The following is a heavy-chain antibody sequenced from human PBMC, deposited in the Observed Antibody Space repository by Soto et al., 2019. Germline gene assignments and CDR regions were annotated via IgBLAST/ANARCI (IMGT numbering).Heavy chain of an antibody. V-gene: IGHV3-64D*08. D-gene: IGHD2-2*01. J-gene: IGHJ6*02. CDR3: VKDSVGGRGGSTAIYYYGMDV. Sequence: GGSLRLSCSASGFTFSSYAMHWVRQAPGKGLEYVSAISSNGGSTYYADSVKGRFTISRDNSKNTLYLQMSSLRAEDTAVYYCVKDSVGGRGGSTAIYYYGMDVWGQGTTVTVSS. CDR2: ISSNGGST. CDR1: GFTFSSYA.